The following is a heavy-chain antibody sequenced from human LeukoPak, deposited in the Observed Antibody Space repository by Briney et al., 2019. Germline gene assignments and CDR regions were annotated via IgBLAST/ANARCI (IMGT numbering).Heavy chain of an antibody. V-gene: IGHV3-53*01. Sequence: GGSLRLSCAASGFTVSSNYMSWVRQAPGKGLEWVSVIYSGGSTYYADSVKGRFTISRDNSKNTLYLQMNSLRAEDTAVYYCARGSRGATTYYYYYYYMDVWGRGTTVTVSS. D-gene: IGHD1-26*01. CDR2: IYSGGST. CDR3: ARGSRGATTYYYYYYYMDV. CDR1: GFTVSSNY. J-gene: IGHJ6*03.